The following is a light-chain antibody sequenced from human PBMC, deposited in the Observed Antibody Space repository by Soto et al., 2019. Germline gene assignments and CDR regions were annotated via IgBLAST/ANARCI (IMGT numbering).Light chain of an antibody. J-gene: IGKJ2*01. CDR3: QHYGSSRDT. CDR1: QSVGNS. Sequence: EIVLTQSPGTLSLSPGEIATLSCRASQSVGNSLSWYKQRPGQAPSLLIYGGSNRATVIPDRFSGSGSETDLNLTIPRLDPADFAVFYCQHYGSSRDTFGPGTKLEIK. CDR2: GGS. V-gene: IGKV3-20*01.